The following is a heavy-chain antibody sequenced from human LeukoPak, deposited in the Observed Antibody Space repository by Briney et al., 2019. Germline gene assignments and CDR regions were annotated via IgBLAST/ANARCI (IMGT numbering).Heavy chain of an antibody. CDR3: ARASVAGKGAMFGKFDP. D-gene: IGHD3-10*02. CDR1: GGSFSGYY. CDR2: INHSGST. Sequence: PSETLSLTCAVYGGSFSGYYWSWIRQPPGKGLEWIGEINHSGSTNYNPSLKSRVTISVDTSKNQFSLKLSSVTAADTAVYYCARASVAGKGAMFGKFDPWGQGTLVTVSS. J-gene: IGHJ5*02. V-gene: IGHV4-34*01.